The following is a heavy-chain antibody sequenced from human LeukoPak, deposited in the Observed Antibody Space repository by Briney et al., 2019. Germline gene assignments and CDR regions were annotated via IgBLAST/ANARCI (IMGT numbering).Heavy chain of an antibody. CDR1: GGTFSSYA. Sequence: ASVKVSCKASGGTFSSYAISWVRQAPGQGLEWMGGIIPIFGTANYAQKFQGRVTITADESTSTAYMELSSLRSEDTAVYYCASSTENIVVVPAAYRSWGQGTLVTVSS. D-gene: IGHD2-2*01. J-gene: IGHJ5*02. CDR2: IIPIFGTA. V-gene: IGHV1-69*13. CDR3: ASSTENIVVVPAAYRS.